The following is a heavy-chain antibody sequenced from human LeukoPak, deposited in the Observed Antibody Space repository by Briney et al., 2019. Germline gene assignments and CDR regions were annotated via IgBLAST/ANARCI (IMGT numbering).Heavy chain of an antibody. D-gene: IGHD2-15*01. J-gene: IGHJ4*02. CDR3: ARDGSSHYYFDY. CDR1: GFTVSSNH. Sequence: GGSLRLSCVASGFTVSSNHMNWVRQAPGKGLEWVSIFYSGGTPYYADSVKGRFTISRDNSKNTLYLQMNSLRAEDTAVYYCARDGSSHYYFDYWGQGTLVTVSS. CDR2: FYSGGTP. V-gene: IGHV3-53*01.